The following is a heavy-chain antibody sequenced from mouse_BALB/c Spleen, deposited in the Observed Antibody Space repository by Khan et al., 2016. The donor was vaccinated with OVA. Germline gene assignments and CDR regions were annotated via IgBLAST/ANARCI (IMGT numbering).Heavy chain of an antibody. CDR1: GYSFTTYY. J-gene: IGHJ3*01. Sequence: VQLKQSGPELMKPGASVKISCKASGYSFTTYYLHWVMQSHGESLEWIGYVDPFSGGTTYNQKFKGKATLTVDKSSSTAYMHLSNLTSEDSAVYYCTRRGYGAWFTYGGQGTLVTVSA. V-gene: IGHV1S135*01. CDR2: VDPFSGGT. CDR3: TRRGYGAWFTY. D-gene: IGHD2-2*01.